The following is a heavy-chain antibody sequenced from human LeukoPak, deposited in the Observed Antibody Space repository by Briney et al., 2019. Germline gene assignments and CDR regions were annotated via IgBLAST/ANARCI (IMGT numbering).Heavy chain of an antibody. CDR1: GFTFSSYA. CDR2: ISYDGSNK. Sequence: GGSLRLSCAASGFTFSSYAMHWVRQAPGKGLEWVAVISYDGSNKYYADSVKGRFTISRDNSKNTLYLQMNSLRAEDTAVYYCASVGDYDILTGYPIDYWGQGTLVTVSS. D-gene: IGHD3-9*01. J-gene: IGHJ4*02. V-gene: IGHV3-30*04. CDR3: ASVGDYDILTGYPIDY.